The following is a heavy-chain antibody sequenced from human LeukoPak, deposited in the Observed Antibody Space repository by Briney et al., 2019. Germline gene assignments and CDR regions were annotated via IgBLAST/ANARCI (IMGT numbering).Heavy chain of an antibody. CDR3: ASSIAARQY. CDR1: GFTFSTYA. CDR2: INTDGSST. D-gene: IGHD6-6*01. V-gene: IGHV3-74*01. Sequence: GGSLRLSCAASGFTFSTYAMSWVRQAPGKGLVWVSRINTDGSSTSYADSVKGRFTISRDNAKNTLYLQMNSLRAEDTAVYYCASSIAARQYWGQGTLVTVSS. J-gene: IGHJ4*02.